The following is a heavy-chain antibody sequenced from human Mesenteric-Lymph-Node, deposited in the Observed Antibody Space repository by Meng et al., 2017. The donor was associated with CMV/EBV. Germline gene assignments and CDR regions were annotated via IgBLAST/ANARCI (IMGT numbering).Heavy chain of an antibody. CDR3: ARGPKYCSSTSCVSYYFDY. Sequence: SFSGYYWSWIRQPPGKGLEWIGEINHSGSTNYNPSLKSRVTISVDTSKNQFSLKLSSVTAADTAVYYCARGPKYCSSTSCVSYYFDYWGQGTLVPSP. V-gene: IGHV4-34*01. CDR2: INHSGST. CDR1: SFSGYY. J-gene: IGHJ4*02. D-gene: IGHD2-2*01.